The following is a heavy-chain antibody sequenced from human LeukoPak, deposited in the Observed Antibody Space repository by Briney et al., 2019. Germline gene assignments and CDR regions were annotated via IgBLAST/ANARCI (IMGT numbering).Heavy chain of an antibody. D-gene: IGHD3-10*01. V-gene: IGHV1-69*06. Sequence: EASVKVSCKASGGTFSSYAISWVRQAPGQGLEWMGGIIPTFGTANYAQKFQGRVTITADKSTSTAYMELSSLRSEDTAVYYCARGHMVRGVISPYGMDVWGKGTTVTVSS. J-gene: IGHJ6*04. CDR2: IIPTFGTA. CDR3: ARGHMVRGVISPYGMDV. CDR1: GGTFSSYA.